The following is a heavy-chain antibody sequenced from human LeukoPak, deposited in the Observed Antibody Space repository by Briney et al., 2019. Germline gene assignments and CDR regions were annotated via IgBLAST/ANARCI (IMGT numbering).Heavy chain of an antibody. Sequence: PGRSLRLSCAASGFTFSSYAMHRVRQAPGKGLEWVAVISYDGSNKYYADSVKGRFTISRDNSKNTLYLQMNSLRAEDTAVYYCARDRSIAAAGNGFDYWGQGTLVTVSS. CDR2: ISYDGSNK. CDR3: ARDRSIAAAGNGFDY. CDR1: GFTFSSYA. J-gene: IGHJ4*02. V-gene: IGHV3-30*01. D-gene: IGHD6-13*01.